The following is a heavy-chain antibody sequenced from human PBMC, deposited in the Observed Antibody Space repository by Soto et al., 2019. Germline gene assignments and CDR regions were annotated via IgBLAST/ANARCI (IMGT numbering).Heavy chain of an antibody. Sequence: GGSLRLSCAASGFTFSSYWMSWVRQAPGKGLEWVANIKQDGSEKYYEDSVKGRFTISRDNAKNSLYLLMNSLRDVVTAVYYCAKDRENVWSGYYYFYGMDVWGQGTTVTVSS. J-gene: IGHJ6*02. V-gene: IGHV3-7*01. D-gene: IGHD3-3*01. CDR2: IKQDGSEK. CDR3: AKDRENVWSGYYYFYGMDV. CDR1: GFTFSSYW.